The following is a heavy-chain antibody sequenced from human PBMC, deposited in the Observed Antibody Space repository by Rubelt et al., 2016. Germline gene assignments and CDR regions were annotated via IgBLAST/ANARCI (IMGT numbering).Heavy chain of an antibody. CDR3: AREDGVPDGYNSPFDY. D-gene: IGHD5-24*01. Sequence: EVQLVESGGGLVKPGGSLRLSCAASGFTFTTSGMTWIRQAPGKGLEWVSTIVYSGDHQYYADSVKGRFIVSRDNARNSLYLQMNSLGVDDTAVYFGAREDGVPDGYNSPFDYWGQGTLVTVS. CDR2: IVYSGDHQ. V-gene: IGHV3-21*01. CDR1: GFTFTTSG. J-gene: IGHJ4*02.